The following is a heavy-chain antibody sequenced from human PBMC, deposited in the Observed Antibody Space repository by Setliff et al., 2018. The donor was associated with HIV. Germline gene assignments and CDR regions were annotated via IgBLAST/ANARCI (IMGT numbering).Heavy chain of an antibody. CDR2: IWYDGSHE. V-gene: IGHV3-30*02. Sequence: GGSLRLSCAASGFTFSSYAMHWVRQAPGKGLEWVALIWYDGSHETYADSVRGRFSISRDNSKNTLYLQMDSLRPEDTGFYYCAKDPFTRSWYGYFDYWGQGTLVTVSS. CDR3: AKDPFTRSWYGYFDY. D-gene: IGHD6-13*01. CDR1: GFTFSSYA. J-gene: IGHJ4*03.